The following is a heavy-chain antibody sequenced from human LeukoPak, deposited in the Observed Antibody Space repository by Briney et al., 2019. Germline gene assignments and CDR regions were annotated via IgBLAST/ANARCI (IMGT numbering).Heavy chain of an antibody. V-gene: IGHV4-39*01. CDR3: ARVFSIAVAATLDY. CDR2: IYYSGST. J-gene: IGHJ4*02. CDR1: GGSISSSSYY. D-gene: IGHD6-19*01. Sequence: SETLSLTCTVSGGSISSSSYYWGWIRQPPGKGLEWIGSIYYSGSTYYNPSLKSRVTISVDTSKNQFSLKLSSVTAADTAVYYCARVFSIAVAATLDYWGQGTLVTVSS.